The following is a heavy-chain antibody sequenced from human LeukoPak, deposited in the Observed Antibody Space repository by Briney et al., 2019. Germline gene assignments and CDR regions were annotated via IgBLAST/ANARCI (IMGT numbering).Heavy chain of an antibody. Sequence: GGSLRLSCAASGXSFXXXYXXWXXXAXGXGLXXXXXISKGPIYKNYPDSVKGRFTISRDNTKNSLYLQMTSLRADDTAVYYCARSPLDSGHSYLPVVDYWGQGALVTVSS. CDR2: ISKGPIYK. J-gene: IGHJ4*02. CDR1: GXSFXXXY. D-gene: IGHD4-17*01. CDR3: ARSPLDSGHSYLPVVDY. V-gene: IGHV3-11*03.